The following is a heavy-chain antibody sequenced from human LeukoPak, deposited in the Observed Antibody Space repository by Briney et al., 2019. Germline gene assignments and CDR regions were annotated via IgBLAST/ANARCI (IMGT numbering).Heavy chain of an antibody. J-gene: IGHJ4*02. CDR3: ARDSGWYPQFEFDY. CDR2: ISYDGSNK. Sequence: GASVKVSCKASGFTFSSYAMHWVRQAPGKGLEWVAVISYDGSNKYYADSVKGRFTISRDNSKNTLYLQMNSLRAEDTAVYYCARDSGWYPQFEFDYWGQGTLVTVSS. CDR1: GFTFSSYA. V-gene: IGHV3-30-3*01. D-gene: IGHD6-19*01.